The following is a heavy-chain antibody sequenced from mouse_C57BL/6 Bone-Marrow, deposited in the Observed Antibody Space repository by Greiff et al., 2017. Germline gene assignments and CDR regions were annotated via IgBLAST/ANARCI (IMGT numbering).Heavy chain of an antibody. CDR1: GFTFSSYA. CDR2: ISSGGDYI. Sequence: EVMLVESGEGLVKPGGSLKLSCAASGFTFSSYAMSWVRQTPEKRLEWVAYISSGGDYIYYADTVKGRFTISRDNARNTLYLQMSSRKSEDTAMYYCTRPDSSGYWFAYWGQGTLVTVSA. V-gene: IGHV5-9-1*02. J-gene: IGHJ3*01. D-gene: IGHD3-2*02. CDR3: TRPDSSGYWFAY.